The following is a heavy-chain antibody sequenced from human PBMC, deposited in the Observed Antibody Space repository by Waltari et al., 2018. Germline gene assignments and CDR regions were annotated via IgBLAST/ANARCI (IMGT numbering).Heavy chain of an antibody. CDR3: ARNNYYFDY. J-gene: IGHJ4*02. V-gene: IGHV4-38-2*01. D-gene: IGHD1-1*01. Sequence: QVQLQESGPGLVKPSETLSLTCAVSGGSISIGYYWSWIRQSPGKGLEWIGYIGGSSGRTYYNPSLKSRVSISKDTSKNQFSLKLSSVTAADTAVYYCARNNYYFDYWGQGVLVTVSS. CDR2: IGGSSGRT. CDR1: GGSISIGYY.